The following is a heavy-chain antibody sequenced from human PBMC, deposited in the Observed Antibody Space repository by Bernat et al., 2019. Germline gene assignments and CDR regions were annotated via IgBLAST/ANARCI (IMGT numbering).Heavy chain of an antibody. Sequence: EVEMVESGGGLVPPGESLRLSCAASGFTFSSYWVHWVCQIPGKGLVWIARINSDGTVTAYADSVKGRFTISRDNAQNTLYLQMNSLRAEDTGVYYCAKDGQLTPYFYYYMDVWGRGTTVTVSS. V-gene: IGHV3-74*01. CDR2: INSDGTVT. J-gene: IGHJ6*03. CDR1: GFTFSSYW. D-gene: IGHD3-10*01. CDR3: AKDGQLTPYFYYYMDV.